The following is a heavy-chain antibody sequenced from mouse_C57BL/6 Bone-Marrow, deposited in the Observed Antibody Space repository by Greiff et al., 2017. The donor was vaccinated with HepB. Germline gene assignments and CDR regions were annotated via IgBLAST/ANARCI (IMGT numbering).Heavy chain of an antibody. CDR1: GYTFTSYW. CDR3: TRSLYDYHGVFDY. CDR2: IYPGNSDT. D-gene: IGHD2-4*01. J-gene: IGHJ2*01. V-gene: IGHV1-5*01. Sequence: VQLQQSGTVLARPGASVKMSCKTSGYTFTSYWMHWVKQRPGQGLEWIGAIYPGNSDTSYNQKFKGKAKLTAVTSASTAYKELSSLTNEDSAVYYCTRSLYDYHGVFDYWGQGTTLTVSS.